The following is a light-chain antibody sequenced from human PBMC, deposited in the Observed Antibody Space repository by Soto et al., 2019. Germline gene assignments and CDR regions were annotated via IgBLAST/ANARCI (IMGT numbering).Light chain of an antibody. CDR1: QSVTSN. CDR3: QQYNNWPPIT. Sequence: EIVMTQPPATLSVSPGDRATLSCRASQSVTSNLAWYQQKPGQAPRLLIYGASTRATGIPARFSGSGSGTEFTLTISRLQSEDFAVYFCQQYNNWPPITFGQGTRLEIK. CDR2: GAS. V-gene: IGKV3-15*01. J-gene: IGKJ5*01.